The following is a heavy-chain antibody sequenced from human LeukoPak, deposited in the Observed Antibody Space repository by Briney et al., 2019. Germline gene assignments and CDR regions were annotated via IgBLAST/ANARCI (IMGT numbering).Heavy chain of an antibody. V-gene: IGHV3-30*02. CDR1: GFTFSGYG. CDR3: AKMGWELLPSKGYYYYYMDV. J-gene: IGHJ6*03. D-gene: IGHD1-26*01. Sequence: PGGSLRLSCAASGFTFSGYGIHWVRQAPGKGLEWVTCIQNDGSNKYYADSVKGRFTISRDNSKNTLYLQMNSLRAEDTAVYYCAKMGWELLPSKGYYYYYMDVWGKGTTVTVSS. CDR2: IQNDGSNK.